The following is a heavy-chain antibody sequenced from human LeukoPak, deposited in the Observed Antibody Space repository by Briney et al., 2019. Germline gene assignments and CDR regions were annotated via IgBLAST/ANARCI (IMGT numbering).Heavy chain of an antibody. J-gene: IGHJ4*02. D-gene: IGHD6-13*01. CDR2: VSYDGSDR. Sequence: GGSLRLSCAASGFTFSSYGMHWGRQAPGKGLEGVAVVSYDGSDRHYADSVKGRFTISRDNSKNTLYLQMNSLRAEDTAVYYCARDRDTAAAAYFFDYWGQGTLVTVSS. CDR3: ARDRDTAAAAYFFDY. CDR1: GFTFSSYG. V-gene: IGHV3-30-3*01.